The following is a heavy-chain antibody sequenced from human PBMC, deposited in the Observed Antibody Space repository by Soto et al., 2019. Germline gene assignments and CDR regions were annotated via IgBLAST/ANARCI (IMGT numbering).Heavy chain of an antibody. D-gene: IGHD2-21*02. J-gene: IGHJ4*02. Sequence: SETLSLTCAVSGASISSDKWWSWVRQPPGKGLEWIGEIHHSGRTNYNPSLKSRVTILVEKSKNQVSLELSSMTAADTAVYYCARGGDWQFDYWGQGTLVTVSS. CDR1: GASISSDKW. V-gene: IGHV4-4*02. CDR3: ARGGDWQFDY. CDR2: IHHSGRT.